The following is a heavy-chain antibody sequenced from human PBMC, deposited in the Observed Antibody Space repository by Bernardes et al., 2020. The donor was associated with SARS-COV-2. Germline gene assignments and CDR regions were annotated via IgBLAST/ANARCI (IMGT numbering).Heavy chain of an antibody. D-gene: IGHD6-13*01. V-gene: IGHV4-4*07. CDR2: IYISGST. Sequence: SETLSLTCSVSGTSIGSFYWNWIRQPAGKELEWIGRIYISGSTNYNPSLKSRVTISIDASKNEFSLKLNSVTAADTAVYYCASSWDNWFGPWGQGTLVTVSS. J-gene: IGHJ5*02. CDR1: GTSIGSFY. CDR3: ASSWDNWFGP.